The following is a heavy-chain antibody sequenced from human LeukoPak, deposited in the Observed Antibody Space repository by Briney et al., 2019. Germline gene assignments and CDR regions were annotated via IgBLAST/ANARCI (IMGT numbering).Heavy chain of an antibody. CDR2: IYYSGST. D-gene: IGHD5-18*01. V-gene: IGHV4-61*01. CDR1: GGSVSSGSYY. CDR3: ARGRTGLGYSYGYYPDY. J-gene: IGHJ4*02. Sequence: TSETLSLTCTVSGGSVSSGSYYWSWIRQPPGKGLEWIGYIYYSGSTNYNPSLKSRVTISVDTSKNQFSLKLSSVTAADTAVYYCARGRTGLGYSYGYYPDYWGQGTLVTVSS.